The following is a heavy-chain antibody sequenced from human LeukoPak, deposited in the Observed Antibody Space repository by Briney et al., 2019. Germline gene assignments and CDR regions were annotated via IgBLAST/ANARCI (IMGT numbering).Heavy chain of an antibody. CDR3: ARDYYDSSGYYSPHY. Sequence: ASVKVSCKASGYTFTGYYMHWVRQAPGQGLEWMGWINPNSGGTNYAQKFQGRVTMTRDTSISTAYMELSRLRSDDTAVYYCARDYYDSSGYYSPHYWGQGTLVTVSS. V-gene: IGHV1-2*02. CDR2: INPNSGGT. J-gene: IGHJ4*02. D-gene: IGHD3-22*01. CDR1: GYTFTGYY.